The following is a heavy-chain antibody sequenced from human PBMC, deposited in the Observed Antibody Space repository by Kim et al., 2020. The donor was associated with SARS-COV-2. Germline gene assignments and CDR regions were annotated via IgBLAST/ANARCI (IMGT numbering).Heavy chain of an antibody. V-gene: IGHV4-59*13. CDR1: GGSISSYY. J-gene: IGHJ3*02. D-gene: IGHD3-3*01. CDR3: ASTVGVAPGVFDI. CDR2: IYYSGST. Sequence: SETLSLTCTVSGGSISSYYWSWIRQPPGKGLEWIGYIYYSGSTNYNPSLKSRVTISVDTSKNQFSLKLSSVTAADTAVYYCASTVGVAPGVFDIWGQGTMVTVSS.